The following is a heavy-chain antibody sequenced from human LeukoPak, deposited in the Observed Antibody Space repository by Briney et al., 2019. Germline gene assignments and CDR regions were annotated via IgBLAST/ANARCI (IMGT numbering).Heavy chain of an antibody. CDR1: GGSISSSSYY. Sequence: SETLSLTCTVSGGSISSSSYYWSWIRQPPGKGLEWIGEINHSGSTNYNPSLKSRVTISVDTSKNQFSLKLSSVTAADTAVYYCARGWSVFDYWGQGTLVTVSS. J-gene: IGHJ4*02. CDR2: INHSGST. V-gene: IGHV4-39*07. D-gene: IGHD6-13*01. CDR3: ARGWSVFDY.